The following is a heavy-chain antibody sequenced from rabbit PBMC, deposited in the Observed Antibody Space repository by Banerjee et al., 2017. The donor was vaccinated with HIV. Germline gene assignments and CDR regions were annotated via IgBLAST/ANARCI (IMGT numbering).Heavy chain of an antibody. Sequence: QSLEESGGGLVKPGGTLTLTCTASGFSFSNSYWICWVRQAPGKGLEWIACIYAGSSGSTYYASWVNGRFTISKTSTTVTLQMTSLTAADTATYFCARDHPYAAYGGHGYADLWGPGTLVTVS. CDR1: GFSFSNSYW. CDR2: IYAGSSGST. D-gene: IGHD6-1*01. CDR3: ARDHPYAAYGGHGYADL. V-gene: IGHV1S40*01. J-gene: IGHJ4*01.